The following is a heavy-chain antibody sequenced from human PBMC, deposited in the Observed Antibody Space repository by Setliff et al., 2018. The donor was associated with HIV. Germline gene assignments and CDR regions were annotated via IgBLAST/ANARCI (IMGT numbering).Heavy chain of an antibody. V-gene: IGHV3-23*01. Sequence: AGGSLRLSCAASGFTFASYALSWVRQAPGKGLEWVSSISGSGSNTYYADSVKGRFTISRDNSKNTLYLQMDSLRAEDTAVYYCVRDQNTPSRCRSKTCINPGDYWGLGTLVTVSS. CDR1: GFTFASYA. J-gene: IGHJ4*02. CDR2: ISGSGSNT. CDR3: VRDQNTPSRCRSKTCINPGDY. D-gene: IGHD2-2*01.